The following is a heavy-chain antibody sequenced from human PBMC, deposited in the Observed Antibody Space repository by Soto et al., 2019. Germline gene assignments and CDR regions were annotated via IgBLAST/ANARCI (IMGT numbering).Heavy chain of an antibody. D-gene: IGHD6-13*01. V-gene: IGHV3-33*01. CDR1: GFTFGSYG. CDR3: ARPTYSSSWDGVYFDC. Sequence: QVQLVESGGGVVQPGRSLRLSCAASGFTFGSYGMHWVRQAPGKGLEWEAVIWYDGSNKDYADSVKGRFTISRDNSKNTLFLQMNSLRADDTAVYYCARPTYSSSWDGVYFDCWGQGTLVTVSS. J-gene: IGHJ4*02. CDR2: IWYDGSNK.